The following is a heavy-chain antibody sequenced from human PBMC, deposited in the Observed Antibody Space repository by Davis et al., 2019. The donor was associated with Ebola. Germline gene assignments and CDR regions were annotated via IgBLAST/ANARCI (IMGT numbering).Heavy chain of an antibody. CDR3: ARSVGDCTGGVCYDYYYYGMDV. Sequence: GESLKISCAASGFTFSSYAMSWVRQAPGKGLVWVSCINSDGSSTSYADSVKGRFTISRDNAKNTLYLQMNSLRAEDTAVYYCARSVGDCTGGVCYDYYYYGMDVWGQGTTVTVSS. CDR1: GFTFSSYA. CDR2: INSDGSST. V-gene: IGHV3-74*01. J-gene: IGHJ6*02. D-gene: IGHD2-8*02.